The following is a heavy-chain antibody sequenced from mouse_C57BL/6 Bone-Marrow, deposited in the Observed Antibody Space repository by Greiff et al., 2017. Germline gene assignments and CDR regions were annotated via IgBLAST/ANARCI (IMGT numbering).Heavy chain of an antibody. Sequence: VQLKQSGAELVRPGASVKLSCTASGFNIKDDYMPWVKQRPEQGLEWIGWIDPENGDTEYASKFQGTATITADTSSNTAYLQLSSLTSEDTAVYYCTKHPRQLRLAYWGQGTLVTVSA. J-gene: IGHJ3*01. CDR1: GFNIKDDY. CDR2: IDPENGDT. D-gene: IGHD3-2*02. V-gene: IGHV14-4*01. CDR3: TKHPRQLRLAY.